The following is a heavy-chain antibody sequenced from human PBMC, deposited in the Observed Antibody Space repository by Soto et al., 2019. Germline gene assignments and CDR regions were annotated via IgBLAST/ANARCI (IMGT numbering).Heavy chain of an antibody. CDR2: IIDSGAST. V-gene: IGHV3-23*01. CDR3: AKDSRDYYTRYHFDY. CDR1: GFTFSSCA. J-gene: IGHJ4*02. D-gene: IGHD3-3*01. Sequence: GGSLRLSCAASGFTFSSCAMGWVRQAPGKGLEWVSDIIDSGASTYYADSVKGRFTISRDNSKSTLYLQVNSVRAEDTAVYYCAKDSRDYYTRYHFDYWGQGTLVTVSS.